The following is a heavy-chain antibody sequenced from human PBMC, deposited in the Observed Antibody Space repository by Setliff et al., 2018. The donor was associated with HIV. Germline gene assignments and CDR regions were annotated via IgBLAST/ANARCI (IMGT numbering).Heavy chain of an antibody. CDR2: INQSGRS. CDR1: SGSLSGYY. V-gene: IGHV4-34*01. Sequence: SETLSLTCAVYSGSLSGYYWNWIRQPPGKGLEWIGEINQSGRSNYNPSLKSRVIISIDTSRNQFSLNLSSVTAADTAVYYCARSYDSSGYYYVFDYWGQGTLVTVSS. D-gene: IGHD3-22*01. CDR3: ARSYDSSGYYYVFDY. J-gene: IGHJ4*02.